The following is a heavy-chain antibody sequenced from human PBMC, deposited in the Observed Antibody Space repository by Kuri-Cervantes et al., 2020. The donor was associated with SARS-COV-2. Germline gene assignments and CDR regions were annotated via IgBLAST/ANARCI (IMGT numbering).Heavy chain of an antibody. CDR3: VRDGDHWNFDY. D-gene: IGHD1-1*01. CDR1: GFTFSGHW. J-gene: IGHJ4*02. CDR2: INPGGSYA. V-gene: IGHV3-74*01. Sequence: GGSLRLSCAASGFTFSGHWIHWVRQAPGKGLVWVSRINPGGSYANNADSVKGRFTLSRDNAKNMLFLQMNSLRAEDTAVYYCVRDGDHWNFDYWGQGTLVTVSS.